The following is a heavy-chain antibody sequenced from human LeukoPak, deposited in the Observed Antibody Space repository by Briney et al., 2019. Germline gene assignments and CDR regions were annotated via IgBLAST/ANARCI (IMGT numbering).Heavy chain of an antibody. CDR3: AREASGGFRWFDP. V-gene: IGHV3-48*02. CDR2: ISSSSSTR. J-gene: IGHJ5*02. CDR1: GFTFSTYS. D-gene: IGHD6-25*01. Sequence: PGGSLRLSCAASGFTFSTYSMNWVRQAPGKGLEWVSYISSSSSTRYYADSVKGRFTISRDNAKNSLYLQMNSLRDEDTAVYYCAREASGGFRWFDPWGQGTLVTVSS.